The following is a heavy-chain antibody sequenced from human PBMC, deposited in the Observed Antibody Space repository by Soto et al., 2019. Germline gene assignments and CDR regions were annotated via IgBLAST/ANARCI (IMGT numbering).Heavy chain of an antibody. Sequence: QLQLQESGPGLVKPSETLSLTCTVSGDSVTISDYYWGWIRQPPGKGLEWIGSIHYSGSTYYNPSLKSRVTISGDTSKKQFSLKLTSVTAADAAVYYCAAHDSGGYYADYWGQGTLVTVSA. CDR2: IHYSGST. CDR1: GDSVTISDYY. D-gene: IGHD3-22*01. J-gene: IGHJ4*02. CDR3: AAHDSGGYYADY. V-gene: IGHV4-39*01.